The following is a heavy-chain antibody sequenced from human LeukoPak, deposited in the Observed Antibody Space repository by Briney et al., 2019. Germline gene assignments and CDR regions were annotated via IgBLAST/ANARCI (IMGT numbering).Heavy chain of an antibody. CDR3: ARAKSFDY. V-gene: IGHV3-21*01. CDR1: GFTFSSYS. CDR2: ISSSSSYI. J-gene: IGHJ4*02. Sequence: PGGSLRLYCAASGFTFSSYSMIWLRQAPGKGLEWVSSISSSSSYIYYADSVKGRFTISRDNDKNSLYLQMNSLRAEDTAVYYCARAKSFDYWGQGTLVTVSS.